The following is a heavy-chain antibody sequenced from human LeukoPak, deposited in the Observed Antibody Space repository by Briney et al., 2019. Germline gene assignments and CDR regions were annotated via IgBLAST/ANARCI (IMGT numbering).Heavy chain of an antibody. D-gene: IGHD3-22*01. Sequence: ASVKVSCKASGYTFTGYYMHWVRQAPGQGREWMGRINPNSGGTNYAQKSQGRVTMNRDTSINPPYIELRSLTSVDTAVYYWASAVYASSGYYYDYWGQGTLVTVSS. J-gene: IGHJ4*02. CDR3: ASAVYASSGYYYDY. V-gene: IGHV1-2*06. CDR1: GYTFTGYY. CDR2: INPNSGGT.